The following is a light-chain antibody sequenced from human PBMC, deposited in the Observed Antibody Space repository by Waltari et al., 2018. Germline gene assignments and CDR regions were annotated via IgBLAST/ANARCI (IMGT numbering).Light chain of an antibody. J-gene: IGLJ2*01. Sequence: SALTQPASVSGSPGQSITITCTGTRRAICTYNYGSWYQQYPGKAPKLMIYDVTKRPSGVSDRFSGSKSGNTASLTISGLQAEDEADYYCCSYAGSSSLVFGGGTKLTVL. CDR2: DVT. CDR3: CSYAGSSSLV. V-gene: IGLV2-23*02. CDR1: RRAICTYNY.